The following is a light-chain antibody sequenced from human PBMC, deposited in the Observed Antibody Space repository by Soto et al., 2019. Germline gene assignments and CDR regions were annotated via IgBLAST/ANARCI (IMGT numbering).Light chain of an antibody. CDR3: QQYHRYPYS. Sequence: DIQMSQSPSTLSPSVGDRVTISCRASQSISNWLAWYQQKPGEAPELLIYRASNLQSGVPSRFSGSGSRTEFTLTISSLQTDDFATYYCQQYHRYPYSFGPGTKLEI. CDR1: QSISNW. V-gene: IGKV1-5*03. CDR2: RAS. J-gene: IGKJ2*01.